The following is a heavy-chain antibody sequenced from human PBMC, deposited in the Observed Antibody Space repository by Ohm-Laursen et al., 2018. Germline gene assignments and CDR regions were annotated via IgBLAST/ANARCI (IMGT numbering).Heavy chain of an antibody. CDR2: INPSDGST. D-gene: IGHD3-16*01. Sequence: GASVKVSCKASGYTSISHYMYWVRQAPGQKLEGMGGINPSDGSTRYTQKLKGRVTMTRDTSTSTVYMELSSQRSEDTAVYYCAREGDRDPNWFDPWGQGTLVTVSS. J-gene: IGHJ5*02. CDR1: GYTSISHY. V-gene: IGHV1-46*01. CDR3: AREGDRDPNWFDP.